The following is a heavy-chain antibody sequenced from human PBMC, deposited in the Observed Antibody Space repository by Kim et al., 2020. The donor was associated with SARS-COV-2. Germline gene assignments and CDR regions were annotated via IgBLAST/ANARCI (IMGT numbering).Heavy chain of an antibody. D-gene: IGHD2-2*02. Sequence: VKSRFTISRDNSKNTLYLKMNSLRAEDTAVYYCARGRDCSSTSCYNVFDIWGQGTLVTVSS. CDR3: ARGRDCSSTSCYNVFDI. V-gene: IGHV3-30*01. J-gene: IGHJ3*02.